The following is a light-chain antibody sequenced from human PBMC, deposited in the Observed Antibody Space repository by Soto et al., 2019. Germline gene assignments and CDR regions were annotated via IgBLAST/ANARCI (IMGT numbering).Light chain of an antibody. CDR2: GAS. Sequence: EIVLTQSPGTLSLSPGERATLSCRASQSVSSSYLAWYQQKPGQAPRLLIYGASSRATGIPDRFSGSGSGSDFTLTISRLEPEDFAVYYCHQYCSLYTFGQGAELEIK. V-gene: IGKV3-20*01. CDR3: HQYCSLYT. J-gene: IGKJ2*01. CDR1: QSVSSSY.